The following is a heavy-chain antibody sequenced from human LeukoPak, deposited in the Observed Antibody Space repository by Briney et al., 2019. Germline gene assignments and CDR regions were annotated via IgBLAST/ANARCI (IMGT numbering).Heavy chain of an antibody. CDR1: SGSISTSNYY. V-gene: IGHV4-61*01. D-gene: IGHD1-26*01. J-gene: IGHJ4*02. CDR2: IYYSGST. CDR3: ARDSGSSFDY. Sequence: SETLSLTCTVSSGSISTSNYYWSWIRQPPGKGLEWIGYIYYSGSTNYNPSLKSRVTISVDTSKNQFSLKLSSVTAADTAVYYCARDSGSSFDYWGQGTLVTVSS.